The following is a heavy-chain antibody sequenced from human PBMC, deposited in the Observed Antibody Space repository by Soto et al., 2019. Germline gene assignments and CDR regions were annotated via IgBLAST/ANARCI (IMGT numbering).Heavy chain of an antibody. CDR2: ISGSGGST. CDR3: AKVLPTIIAVAGPNDY. Sequence: GGSLRLSCAASGFTFSSYAMSWVRQAPGKGLEWVSAISGSGGSTYYADSVKGRFTISRDNSKNTLYLQMNSLRAEDTAVYYCAKVLPTIIAVAGPNDYWGQGTLVTVSS. D-gene: IGHD6-19*01. V-gene: IGHV3-23*01. CDR1: GFTFSSYA. J-gene: IGHJ4*02.